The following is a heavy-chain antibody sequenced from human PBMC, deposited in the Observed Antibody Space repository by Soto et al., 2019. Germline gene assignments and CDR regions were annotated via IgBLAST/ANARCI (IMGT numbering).Heavy chain of an antibody. Sequence: QVQLVQSGAEVKKPGASVKISCTASGYTVTTHYMHWVRQAPGRGLEWMGAINPGSGAAKYTQTFQARVTMTRDPSTNTVYMEMSALRSEDTAVFYCARGGEVGVAGSAAFDMWGPGKMVTVSS. J-gene: IGHJ3*02. CDR1: GYTVTTHY. CDR3: ARGGEVGVAGSAAFDM. CDR2: INPGSGAA. V-gene: IGHV1-46*01. D-gene: IGHD3-3*01.